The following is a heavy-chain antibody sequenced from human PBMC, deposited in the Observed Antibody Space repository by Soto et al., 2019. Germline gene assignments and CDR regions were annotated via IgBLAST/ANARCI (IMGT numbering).Heavy chain of an antibody. D-gene: IGHD1-7*01. J-gene: IGHJ4*02. Sequence: QVQLVESGGGVVQPGRSLRLSCAASGFTFSSYGMHWVRQAPGKGLEWVAVISYDGSNKYYADSVKGRFTISRDNSKNTLYLQLNSLRAEDTAVYYCAKDLTGTTTTFGYWGQGTLVTVSS. CDR3: AKDLTGTTTTFGY. V-gene: IGHV3-30*18. CDR2: ISYDGSNK. CDR1: GFTFSSYG.